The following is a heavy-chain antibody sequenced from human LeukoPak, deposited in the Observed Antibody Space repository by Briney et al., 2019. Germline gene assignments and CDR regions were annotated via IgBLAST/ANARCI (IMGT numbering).Heavy chain of an antibody. CDR1: GGTFISYA. D-gene: IGHD1-1*01. Sequence: ASVTVSCTASGGTFISYAISWVRQAPGQGLEWMGGIIPIFGTANYAQKFQGRVTITADESTSTAYMELSSLRSEDTAVYYCARVLERRLDYYYGMDVWGQGTTVTVSS. V-gene: IGHV1-69*13. CDR3: ARVLERRLDYYYGMDV. CDR2: IIPIFGTA. J-gene: IGHJ6*02.